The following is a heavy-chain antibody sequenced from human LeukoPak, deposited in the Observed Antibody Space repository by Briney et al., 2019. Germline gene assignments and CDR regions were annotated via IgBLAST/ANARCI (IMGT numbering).Heavy chain of an antibody. CDR2: INTNTGNP. J-gene: IGHJ6*02. CDR1: GYTFTSYA. D-gene: IGHD4-17*01. Sequence: GASVKVSCKASGYTFTSYAMNWVRQAPGQGLEWMGWINTNTGNPTYAQGFTGRFVFSLDTSVSTAYLQISSLKAEDTAVYYCAREVDYGDYAYYYGMDVWGQGTTVTVSS. CDR3: AREVDYGDYAYYYGMDV. V-gene: IGHV7-4-1*02.